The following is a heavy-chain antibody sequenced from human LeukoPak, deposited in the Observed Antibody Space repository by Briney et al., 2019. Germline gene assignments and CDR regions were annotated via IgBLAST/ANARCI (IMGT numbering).Heavy chain of an antibody. CDR1: GGTFSNYV. CDR2: IIPIFGTA. J-gene: IGHJ4*02. V-gene: IGHV1-69*13. Sequence: SVKVSCKASGGTFSNYVISWVRQAPGQGLEWMGGIIPIFGTANYAQKFQGRVTITADESTSTAYMELSSLRSEDTAVYYCARDGPPEWLYYFDYWGQGTLVTVSS. CDR3: ARDGPPEWLYYFDY. D-gene: IGHD3-3*01.